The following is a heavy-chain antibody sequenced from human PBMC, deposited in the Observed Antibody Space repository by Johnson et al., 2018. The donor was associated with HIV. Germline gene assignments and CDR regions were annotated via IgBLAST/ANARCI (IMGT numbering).Heavy chain of an antibody. CDR1: GFTFSSYA. CDR3: ARELPSYDILTGPGAFDI. D-gene: IGHD3-9*01. CDR2: ISYDGSNK. J-gene: IGHJ3*02. Sequence: QVQLVESGGGVVRPGGSLRLSCAASGFTFSSYAMHWVRQAPGKGLEWVAVISYDGSNKYYADSVKGRFTISRDNSKNTLYLQMNSLRAEDTAVYYCARELPSYDILTGPGAFDIWGQGTMVTVSS. V-gene: IGHV3-30-3*01.